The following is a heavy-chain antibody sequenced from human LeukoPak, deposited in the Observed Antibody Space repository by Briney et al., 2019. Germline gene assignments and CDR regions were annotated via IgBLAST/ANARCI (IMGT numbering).Heavy chain of an antibody. CDR2: IYYSGST. V-gene: IGHV4-61*05. CDR3: ARGRASSGYSGYDWVY. D-gene: IGHD5-12*01. CDR1: GDSSSSTIYY. Sequence: PSETLSLTCTVSGDSSSSTIYYWGWIRQPPGKGLEWIGYIYYSGSTNYNPSLKSRVTISVDTSKNQFSLKLSSVTAADTAVYYCARGRASSGYSGYDWVYWGQGTLVTVSS. J-gene: IGHJ4*02.